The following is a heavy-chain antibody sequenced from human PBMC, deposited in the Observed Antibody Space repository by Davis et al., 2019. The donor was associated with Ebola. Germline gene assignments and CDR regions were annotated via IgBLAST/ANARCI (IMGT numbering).Heavy chain of an antibody. Sequence: PGGSLRLSCAASGFTFSSYAMHWVRQAPGKGLEWVAVISYDGSNKYYADSVKGRFTISRDNSKNTLYLQMNSLRAEDTAVYYCARGIGSYWEGGPVDYWGQGTLVTVSS. CDR3: ARGIGSYWEGGPVDY. CDR2: ISYDGSNK. V-gene: IGHV3-30-3*01. J-gene: IGHJ4*02. CDR1: GFTFSSYA. D-gene: IGHD1-26*01.